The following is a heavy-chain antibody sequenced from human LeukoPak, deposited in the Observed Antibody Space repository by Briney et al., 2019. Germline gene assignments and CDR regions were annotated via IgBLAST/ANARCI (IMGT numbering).Heavy chain of an antibody. V-gene: IGHV4-39*01. CDR2: IYYSGST. CDR1: GGPLSSSSYY. D-gene: IGHD2-8*01. J-gene: IGHJ6*03. Sequence: PSETLSLTLTVSGGPLSSSSYYWGWIRQPPGTGLEWIGSIYYSGSTYYNPSLKSRVNISVNTSKNQFSLKLSSVTAADTAVYYCARLYFYYYYMDVWGKGTTVTVSS. CDR3: ARLYFYYYYMDV.